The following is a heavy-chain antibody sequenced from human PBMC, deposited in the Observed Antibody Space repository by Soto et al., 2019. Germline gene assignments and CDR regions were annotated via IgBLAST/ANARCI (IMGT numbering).Heavy chain of an antibody. CDR1: GYTFSDYW. CDR3: ARRGTREWFDP. Sequence: GESLKISCKGSGYTFSDYWIGWVRQMPGKGPEWMGIIYPGDSDTRYSPSFQGQVIISADKSISTAYLQWSSLKASDTAIYYCARRGTREWFDPWGQGTLVAVSS. D-gene: IGHD1-26*01. J-gene: IGHJ5*02. CDR2: IYPGDSDT. V-gene: IGHV5-51*01.